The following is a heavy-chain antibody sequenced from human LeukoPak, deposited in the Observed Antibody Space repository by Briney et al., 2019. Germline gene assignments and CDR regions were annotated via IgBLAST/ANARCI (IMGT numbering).Heavy chain of an antibody. D-gene: IGHD1-7*01. V-gene: IGHV4-4*02. CDR3: ARDLGLHPNWFDP. J-gene: IGHJ5*02. CDR2: IYHSGST. CDR1: GGSISSSNW. Sequence: SGTLSLTCAVSGGSISSSNWWSWVRPPPGKGLEWIGEIYHSGSTNYNPSLKSRVTISVDKSKNQFSLKLSSVTAADTAVYYCARDLGLHPNWFDPWGQGTLVTVSS.